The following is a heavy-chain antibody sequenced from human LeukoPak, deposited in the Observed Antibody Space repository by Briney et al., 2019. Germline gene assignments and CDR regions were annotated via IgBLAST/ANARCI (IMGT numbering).Heavy chain of an antibody. CDR3: ARTRLGISPTWFDY. J-gene: IGHJ4*02. CDR1: GFSLSTDGMR. V-gene: IGHV2-70*04. Sequence: PALVKPTQTLTLTCTFSGFSLSTDGMRVHWIRQPPGKALEWLARIDWDDDKFYSTSLKTRLTISKDTSKNQVVLTMTNMDPVDTATCYCARTRLGISPTWFDYWGQGTLVTVSS. CDR2: IDWDDDK.